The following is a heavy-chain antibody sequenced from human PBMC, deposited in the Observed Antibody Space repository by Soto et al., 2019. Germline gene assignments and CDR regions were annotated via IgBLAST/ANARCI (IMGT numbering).Heavy chain of an antibody. Sequence: GESLKISCAASGFTFNTYSMNWVRQAPGKGLEWVSSISSSSKYIYYADSVKGRFTISRDNAKNSLYLQMNSLRAEDTAVYYCARGNSAEGPLGYWGQGTLVTVSS. D-gene: IGHD1-26*01. J-gene: IGHJ4*02. V-gene: IGHV3-21*01. CDR3: ARGNSAEGPLGY. CDR1: GFTFNTYS. CDR2: ISSSSKYI.